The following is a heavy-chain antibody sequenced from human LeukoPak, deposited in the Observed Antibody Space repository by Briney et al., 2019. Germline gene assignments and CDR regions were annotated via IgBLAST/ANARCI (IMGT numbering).Heavy chain of an antibody. Sequence: ASVKVSCKTSGYTFTAYYLNWVRQAAGQGLEYMGRIDPNRGAATYARKFQGRVTMTRDTSINTGYMEVTSLRSDDTAVYYCARDRGGGRPGWYNGMDVWGQGTTVTVSS. J-gene: IGHJ6*02. CDR3: ARDRGGGRPGWYNGMDV. CDR1: GYTFTAYY. D-gene: IGHD1-26*01. CDR2: IDPNRGAA. V-gene: IGHV1-2*02.